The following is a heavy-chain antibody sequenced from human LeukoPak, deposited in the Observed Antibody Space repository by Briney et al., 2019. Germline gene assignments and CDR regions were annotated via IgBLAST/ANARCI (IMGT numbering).Heavy chain of an antibody. V-gene: IGHV3-48*04. D-gene: IGHD3-10*01. CDR2: ISSSSSTI. CDR3: ASGSGSLGYYGMDV. J-gene: IGHJ6*02. Sequence: GGSLRLSCAASGFTFSSYSMNWVRQAPRKGLEWVSYISSSSSTIYYADSVKGRFTISRDNAKNSLYLQMNSLRAEDTAVYYCASGSGSLGYYGMDVWGQGTTVTVSS. CDR1: GFTFSSYS.